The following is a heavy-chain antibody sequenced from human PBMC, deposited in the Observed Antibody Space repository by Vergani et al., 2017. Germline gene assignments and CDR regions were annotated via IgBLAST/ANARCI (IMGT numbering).Heavy chain of an antibody. J-gene: IGHJ4*02. CDR3: AKHFRGWGIDY. D-gene: IGHD3-16*01. CDR1: GFTLSNYD. V-gene: IGHV3-30*02. CDR2: IQFDGSNQ. Sequence: QVQLVESGGGVVQLGGSLRLSCATSGFTLSNYDMQWIRQGPGKGLEFVAFIQFDGSNQYYADSVKGRFTLSRDFSKNTLYLQMNSLRTDDTATYYCAKHFRGWGIDYWGQGTQVIVSS.